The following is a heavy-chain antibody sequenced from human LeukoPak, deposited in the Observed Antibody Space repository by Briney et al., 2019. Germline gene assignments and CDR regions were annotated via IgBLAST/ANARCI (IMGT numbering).Heavy chain of an antibody. Sequence: ASVKVSCKASGYTFTGYYMHWVRQAPGQGLEWMGIINPSGGSTSYAQKFQGRVTMTRDTSTSTVYMELSSLRSEDTAVYYCARDSSTGVLDYWGQGTLVTVSS. D-gene: IGHD6-13*01. CDR1: GYTFTGYY. CDR3: ARDSSTGVLDY. J-gene: IGHJ4*02. CDR2: INPSGGST. V-gene: IGHV1-46*01.